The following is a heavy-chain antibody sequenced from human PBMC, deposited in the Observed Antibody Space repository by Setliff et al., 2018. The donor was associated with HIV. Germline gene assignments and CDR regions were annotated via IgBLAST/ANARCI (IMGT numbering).Heavy chain of an antibody. CDR2: MYPSGSS. Sequence: ASETLSLTCTVSSYSVTSGYYWAWIRQPPGKGLEWIGNMYPSGSSYFNPTLQSRVTMSADTSKKQFFLKLSSVTAADTAVYYCARVGYCSSTNCYWGRPSYGMGVWGQGTTVTVSS. J-gene: IGHJ6*02. CDR3: ARVGYCSSTNCYWGRPSYGMGV. CDR1: SYSVTSGYY. V-gene: IGHV4-38-2*02. D-gene: IGHD2-2*01.